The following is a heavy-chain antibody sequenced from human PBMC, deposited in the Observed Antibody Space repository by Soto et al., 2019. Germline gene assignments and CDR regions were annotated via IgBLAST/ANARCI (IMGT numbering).Heavy chain of an antibody. V-gene: IGHV2-5*02. J-gene: IGHJ4*02. CDR1: GFSFSTTGVG. D-gene: IGHD6-19*01. Sequence: QITLKESGPTLVKPTQTLTLTCTFSGFSFSTTGVGVGWIRQPPGKALEWLALIYWDDDKRYSPSLKSRLTITXXTXKTXVVLTMTNMAPVDTATYYCAHRQAQGIGLAGTFDSWGQGTLVTVSS. CDR2: IYWDDDK. CDR3: AHRQAQGIGLAGTFDS.